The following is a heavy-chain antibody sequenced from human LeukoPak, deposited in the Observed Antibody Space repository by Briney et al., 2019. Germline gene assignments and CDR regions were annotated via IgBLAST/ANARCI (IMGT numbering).Heavy chain of an antibody. J-gene: IGHJ6*02. CDR2: ISYDGSNK. Sequence: GGSLRLFCAASGFTFSSYGMHWVRQAPGKGLEWVAVISYDGSNKYYADSVKGRFTISRDNSKNTLYLQMNSLRPEDTAVYYCAKARGYGDQYYYGMDVWGQGTTVTVSS. V-gene: IGHV3-30*18. CDR1: GFTFSSYG. CDR3: AKARGYGDQYYYGMDV. D-gene: IGHD4-17*01.